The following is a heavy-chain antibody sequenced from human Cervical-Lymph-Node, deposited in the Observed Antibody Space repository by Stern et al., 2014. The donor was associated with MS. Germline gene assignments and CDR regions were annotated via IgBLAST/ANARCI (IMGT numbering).Heavy chain of an antibody. CDR2: FYPDDFDT. J-gene: IGHJ3*02. V-gene: IGHV5-51*01. CDR3: AAILTPDAFDI. CDR1: GYTFTNYW. Sequence: EVQLVESGAEVKKPGESLRISCKGSGYTFTNYWLGWMRQMPGKGLEWMAIFYPDDFDTRYSPSFQGQVTMSADKSISTAYLQWDSLKASDTAIYYCAAILTPDAFDIWGQGTMVTVSS. D-gene: IGHD2-2*02.